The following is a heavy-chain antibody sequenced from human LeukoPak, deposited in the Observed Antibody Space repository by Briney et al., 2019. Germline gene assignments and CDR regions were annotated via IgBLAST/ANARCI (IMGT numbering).Heavy chain of an antibody. D-gene: IGHD2-2*01. CDR3: ARVGDPYCSSTSCYDNWFDP. CDR2: IYTSGST. CDR1: GGSISSGSYY. V-gene: IGHV4-61*02. J-gene: IGHJ5*02. Sequence: SETLSLTCTVSGGSISSGSYYWSWIRQPAGKGLEWIGRIYTSGSTNYNPSLKSRVTISVDTSKNQFSLKLSSVTAADTAVYYCARVGDPYCSSTSCYDNWFDPWGQGTLVTVSS.